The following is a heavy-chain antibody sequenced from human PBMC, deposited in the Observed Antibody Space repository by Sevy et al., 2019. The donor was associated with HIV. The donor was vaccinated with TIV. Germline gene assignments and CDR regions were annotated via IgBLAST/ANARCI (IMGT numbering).Heavy chain of an antibody. D-gene: IGHD3-10*01. V-gene: IGHV3-30*04. J-gene: IGHJ4*02. Sequence: GVSLRLSCAASGFTFSSYVMHWVRQAPGKGLEWVAVISYDGSEKYHADSVKGRFTISRDNSKNTLYLQMNSLRTEDTAVYYCARAQGVLLWFGEFPLWGQGTLVTVSS. CDR1: GFTFSSYV. CDR2: ISYDGSEK. CDR3: ARAQGVLLWFGEFPL.